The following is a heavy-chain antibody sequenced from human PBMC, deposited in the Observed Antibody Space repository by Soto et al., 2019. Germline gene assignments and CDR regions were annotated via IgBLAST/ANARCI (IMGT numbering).Heavy chain of an antibody. Sequence: QVQLQESGPGLVKPSETLSLTCTVSGGSMSGQHWSWIRQPPGKGLEWIGHHSDSTNYNPSLKSRLTTSTDTSKNQVSLKLSSVTAADTAVYYCATYSVGEGGRGYWGQGTLVTVSS. CDR1: GGSMSGQH. V-gene: IGHV4-4*09. CDR2: HHSDST. D-gene: IGHD5-12*01. J-gene: IGHJ4*02. CDR3: ATYSVGEGGRGY.